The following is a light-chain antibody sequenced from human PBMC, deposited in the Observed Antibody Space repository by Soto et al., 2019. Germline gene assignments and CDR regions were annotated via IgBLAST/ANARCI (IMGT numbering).Light chain of an antibody. CDR1: SSDVGSYNL. CDR3: SSYTSSDTVV. CDR2: EVS. Sequence: QSALTQPASVSGSPGQSITISCTGTSSDVGSYNLVSWYQHHPGKAPKLMIYEVSNRPSGVSNRFSGSKSGNTASLTISGLQAEDEADYYRSSYTSSDTVVFGGGTKLTVL. V-gene: IGLV2-14*02. J-gene: IGLJ2*01.